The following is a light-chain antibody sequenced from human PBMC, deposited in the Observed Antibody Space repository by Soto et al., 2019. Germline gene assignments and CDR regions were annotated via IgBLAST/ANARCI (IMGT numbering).Light chain of an antibody. CDR1: SSDVGDYDY. CDR2: EVN. J-gene: IGLJ2*01. Sequence: QSALTQPPSASGSLGQSVTISCTGTSSDVGDYDYVSWYQQHPGKAPKLMIYEVNKRPSGVPDRFSGSKSGNTASLTVSGLQAEDEADYYCSSYVLYNMVVFGGGTKLTVL. V-gene: IGLV2-8*01. CDR3: SSYVLYNMVV.